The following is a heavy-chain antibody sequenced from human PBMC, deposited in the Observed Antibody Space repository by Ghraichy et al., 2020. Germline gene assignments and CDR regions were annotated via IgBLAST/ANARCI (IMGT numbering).Heavy chain of an antibody. CDR2: IYYSGST. CDR1: GGSISSSSYY. D-gene: IGHD3-3*01. Sequence: ESLNISCTVSGGSISSSSYYWGWIRQPPGKGLEWIGSIYYSGSTYYNPSLKSRVTISVDTSKNQFSLKLSSVTAADTAVYYCARGSYDFWSGYYPNFDYWGQGTLVTVSS. J-gene: IGHJ4*02. CDR3: ARGSYDFWSGYYPNFDY. V-gene: IGHV4-39*01.